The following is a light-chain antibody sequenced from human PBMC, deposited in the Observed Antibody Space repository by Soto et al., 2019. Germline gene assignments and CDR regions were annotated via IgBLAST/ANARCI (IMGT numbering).Light chain of an antibody. Sequence: EIVMAQAPATPSVSPGERATLSCRASQSVGSKLAWYQQKPGQAPRLLIYGASTGATGIPARFSGSGSGTEFTLTISSLQSEDFAVYYCQQYNNRPPLTFGGGTKVDIK. CDR1: QSVGSK. J-gene: IGKJ4*01. CDR3: QQYNNRPPLT. V-gene: IGKV3-15*01. CDR2: GAS.